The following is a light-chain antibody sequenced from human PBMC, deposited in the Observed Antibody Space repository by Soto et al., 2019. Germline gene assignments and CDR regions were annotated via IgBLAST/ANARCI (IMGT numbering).Light chain of an antibody. Sequence: DIQMTQSPVTLSPSVGDRVAITCRASQSIGEWLAWYQHKPGKAPKLLIYRASHLATGVPSRFSGSGSGTEFTFTISSLQPDDFATYYCLHYDSYPVTFGQGTNLEI. J-gene: IGKJ2*01. V-gene: IGKV1-5*03. CDR2: RAS. CDR1: QSIGEW. CDR3: LHYDSYPVT.